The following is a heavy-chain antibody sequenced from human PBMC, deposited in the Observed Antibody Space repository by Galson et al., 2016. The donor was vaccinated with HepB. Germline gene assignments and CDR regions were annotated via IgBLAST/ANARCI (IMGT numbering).Heavy chain of an antibody. CDR2: IYYTGST. CDR3: GRGRQQVDY. CDR1: GGSISSGGYY. V-gene: IGHV4-31*03. D-gene: IGHD6-13*01. Sequence: TLSLTCTVSGGSISSGGYYWTWIRQHPGKGLEWIGYIYYTGSTYYNPSLTSRISISMDTSKNHFSLRLTSLTAADTAVYFCGRGRQQVDYWGQGILVTVSS. J-gene: IGHJ4*02.